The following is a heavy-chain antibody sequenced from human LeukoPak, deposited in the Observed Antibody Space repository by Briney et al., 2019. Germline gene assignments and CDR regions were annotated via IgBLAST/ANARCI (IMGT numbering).Heavy chain of an antibody. J-gene: IGHJ4*02. CDR2: FFYSGAT. CDR3: ARHGHRLEYDSPGVDS. CDR1: GGSIYSGPYF. D-gene: IGHD3-22*01. Sequence: SETLSLTCTVSGGSIYSGPYFWGWLRQPPGECLEWVGSFFYSGATYYNPSLKGRVAVSVDSSKKQFSLKLNSVTAADTAVYFCARHGHRLEYDSPGVDSWGQGTLVTVSS. V-gene: IGHV4-39*01.